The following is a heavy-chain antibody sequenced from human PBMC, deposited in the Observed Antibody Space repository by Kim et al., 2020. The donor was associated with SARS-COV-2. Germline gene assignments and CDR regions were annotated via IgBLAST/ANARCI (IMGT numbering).Heavy chain of an antibody. V-gene: IGHV3-33*05. CDR2: ISYDGSNK. CDR1: GFTFSSYG. J-gene: IGHJ6*02. D-gene: IGHD1-20*01. CDR3: ARVTAYYGMDV. Sequence: GGSLRLSCAASGFTFSSYGIHWVRQAPGKGLEWVAVISYDGSNKYYADSVKGRFTISRDNSKNTLYLQMNSLRAEDTAVYYCARVTAYYGMDVWGQGTTVTVSS.